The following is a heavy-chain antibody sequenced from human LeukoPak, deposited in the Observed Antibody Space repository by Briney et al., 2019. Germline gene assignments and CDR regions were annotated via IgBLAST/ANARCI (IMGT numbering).Heavy chain of an antibody. CDR1: GYTFTSYD. CDR2: MKPNSGTT. Sequence: GAAVKVSCKTSGYTFTSYDINWVRQATGQGLEWMGWMKPNSGTTGYAQKFQGRVTMTRHTSISTAYMELSSLRSEDAAVYYCARGPNYSPYVDYWGQGTLVTVSS. V-gene: IGHV1-8*01. CDR3: ARGPNYSPYVDY. J-gene: IGHJ4*02. D-gene: IGHD1-26*01.